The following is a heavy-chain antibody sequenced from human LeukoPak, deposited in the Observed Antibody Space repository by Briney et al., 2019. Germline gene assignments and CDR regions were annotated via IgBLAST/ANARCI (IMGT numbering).Heavy chain of an antibody. J-gene: IGHJ3*02. CDR1: VGTFSSYA. D-gene: IGHD3-22*01. CDR2: IIPIFGTA. V-gene: IGHV1-69*13. CDR3: ARHERSPYYYDSSGYYPFDI. Sequence: SVKVSCKASVGTFSSYAISWVRQAPGQGLEGVGGIIPIFGTANYAQKFQGRVTITADEFTSTAYMELSSLRSEDTAVYYCARHERSPYYYDSSGYYPFDIWGQGTMVTVSS.